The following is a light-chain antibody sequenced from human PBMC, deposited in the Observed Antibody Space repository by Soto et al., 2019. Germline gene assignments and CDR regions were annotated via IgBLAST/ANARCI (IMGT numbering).Light chain of an antibody. J-gene: IGLJ2*01. CDR3: QSYHSGNVV. Sequence: QSVLTQPPSVSGAPGQRVTISCTGSSSNIGAGYDVHWYQQLPGTAPKLLIYGNSDRPSGVPDRFSGSIDSSSNSASLTISGLKTDDEADYYCQSYHSGNVVFGGGTKLTVL. CDR2: GNS. V-gene: IGLV1-40*01. CDR1: SSNIGAGYD.